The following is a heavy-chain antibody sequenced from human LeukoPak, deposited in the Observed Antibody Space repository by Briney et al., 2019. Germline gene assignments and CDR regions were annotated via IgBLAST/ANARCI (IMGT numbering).Heavy chain of an antibody. D-gene: IGHD5-12*01. J-gene: IGHJ4*02. CDR1: GFTLRSHD. Sequence: PGGSLRLSCAASGFTLRSHDMSWVRQAPGKGLEWVAATSGSGGNTYYADSVKGRFIISRDNSKNTLYLQMNSLRAEDTAVYYCAKEYSGYDFDCWGQGTLVTVSS. V-gene: IGHV3-23*01. CDR3: AKEYSGYDFDC. CDR2: TSGSGGNT.